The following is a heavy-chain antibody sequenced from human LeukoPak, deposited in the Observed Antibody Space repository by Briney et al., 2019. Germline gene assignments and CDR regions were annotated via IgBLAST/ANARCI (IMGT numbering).Heavy chain of an antibody. V-gene: IGHV5-51*01. D-gene: IGHD1-26*01. J-gene: IGHJ3*02. CDR1: GYSFTNYW. CDR3: ARSGSLGTFDI. CDR2: IYPGDSGT. Sequence: GESLKISCKGSGYSFTNYWIGWVRQMPGKGLEWMGTIYPGDSGTRYSPSFQGQVTISADKSIRTAYLQSSLKASDTAMYYCARSGSLGTFDIWGQGTMVTVSS.